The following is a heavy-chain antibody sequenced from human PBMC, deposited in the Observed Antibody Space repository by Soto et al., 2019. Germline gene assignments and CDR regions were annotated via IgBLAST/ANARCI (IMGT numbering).Heavy chain of an antibody. V-gene: IGHV4-39*01. D-gene: IGHD1-20*01. CDR1: GGSISGSYYY. J-gene: IGHJ4*02. Sequence: SETLSLTCAVSGGSISGSYYYWGWLRQSPGRGPEWIGSVFYTGFTSYNPSLESRISVSVDTSKNQFSLKVSAVTAADTAVYYCASSQKGYNWNYFDHWGQGALVTVSS. CDR2: VFYTGFT. CDR3: ASSQKGYNWNYFDH.